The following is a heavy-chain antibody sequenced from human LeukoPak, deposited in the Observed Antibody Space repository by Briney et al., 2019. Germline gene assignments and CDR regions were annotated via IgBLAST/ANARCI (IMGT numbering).Heavy chain of an antibody. J-gene: IGHJ6*02. D-gene: IGHD5/OR15-5a*01. CDR3: ARDLRQEYYGMDV. V-gene: IGHV3-21*01. CDR1: GFTFSSYS. CDR2: ISSSSRYI. Sequence: GRSLRLSCAASGFTFSSYSMNCVRQDPGKGLEWVSSISSSSRYIYYADSVKGRFTISRDNAKNSLYLQMNSLRAEDTAVYYCARDLRQEYYGMDVWGQGTTVTVSS.